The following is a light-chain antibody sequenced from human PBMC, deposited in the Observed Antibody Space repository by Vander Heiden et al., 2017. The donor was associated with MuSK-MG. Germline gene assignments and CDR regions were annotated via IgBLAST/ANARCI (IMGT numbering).Light chain of an antibody. Sequence: QMTQSPSILSASVGDRVTITCRASQSISSWLAWYQQKPGKAPKLLIYDASSLESGVPSRFSGSGSGTEFTLTISSLQPDDFATYYCQQFDSYSPTFGHGTKVEIK. J-gene: IGKJ1*01. V-gene: IGKV1-5*01. CDR1: QSISSW. CDR3: QQFDSYSPT. CDR2: DAS.